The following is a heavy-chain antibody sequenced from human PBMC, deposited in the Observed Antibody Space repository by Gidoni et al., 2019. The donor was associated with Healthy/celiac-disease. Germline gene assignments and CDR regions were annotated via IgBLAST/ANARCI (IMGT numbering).Heavy chain of an antibody. V-gene: IGHV3-7*04. D-gene: IGHD1-26*01. CDR1: GFTFSRYW. CDR2: IKQDGSEK. J-gene: IGHJ4*02. Sequence: VQLVESGGGFVQPGGSLRLSCAASGFTFSRYWMCGVSQAPGKGLEGVANIKQDGSEKYYVDAVKGRFTISRDNAKNSLYLQMNSLRAEDTAVYYCARATKWELLNYWGQGTLVTVSS. CDR3: ARATKWELLNY.